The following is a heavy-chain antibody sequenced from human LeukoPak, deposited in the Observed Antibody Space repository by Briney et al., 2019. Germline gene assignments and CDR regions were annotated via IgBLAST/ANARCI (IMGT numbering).Heavy chain of an antibody. CDR2: IWYDGSNK. D-gene: IGHD1-26*01. CDR3: AGDRATSYFDY. CDR1: GFTFRSHG. Sequence: GSLILSCAASGFTFRSHGMHWVRQAPGKGLEWVAFIWYDGSNKYYTDSVKGRFTISRDNSKNTLYLQMNSLRAEDTAVYYCAGDRATSYFDYWGQGALVTISS. J-gene: IGHJ4*02. V-gene: IGHV3-33*01.